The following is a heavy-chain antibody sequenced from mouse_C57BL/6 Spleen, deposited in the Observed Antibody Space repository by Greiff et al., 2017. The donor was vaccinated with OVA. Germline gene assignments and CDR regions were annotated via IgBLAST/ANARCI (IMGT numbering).Heavy chain of an antibody. CDR3: TIPYYSNYVFAY. V-gene: IGHV1-5*01. CDR1: GYTFTSYW. D-gene: IGHD2-5*01. J-gene: IGHJ3*01. Sequence: EVQVVESGTVLARPGASVKMSCKTSGYTFTSYWMHWVKQRPGQGLEWIGAIYPGNSDTSYNQKFKGKAKLTAVTSASTAYMELSSLTNEDSAVYYCTIPYYSNYVFAYWGQGTLVTVSA. CDR2: IYPGNSDT.